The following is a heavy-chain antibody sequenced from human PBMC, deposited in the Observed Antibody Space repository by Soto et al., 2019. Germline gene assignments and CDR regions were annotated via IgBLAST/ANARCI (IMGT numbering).Heavy chain of an antibody. J-gene: IGHJ4*02. CDR1: GFTFSSYA. D-gene: IGHD6-6*01. CDR3: ARANEQLVHYYFDY. Sequence: GGSLRLSCAASGFTFSSYAMSWVRQAPGKGLEWVSAISGSGGSTYYADSVKGRFTISRDNSKNTLYLQMNSLRAEDTAVYYCARANEQLVHYYFDYWGQGTLVTVSS. V-gene: IGHV3-23*01. CDR2: ISGSGGST.